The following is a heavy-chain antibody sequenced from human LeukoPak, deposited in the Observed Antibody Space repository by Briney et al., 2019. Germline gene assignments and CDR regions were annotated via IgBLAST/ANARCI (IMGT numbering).Heavy chain of an antibody. D-gene: IGHD3-3*01. J-gene: IGHJ5*02. CDR3: ARGREPNVLRFLEWPTTKKRFWFDP. Sequence: SETLSLTCTVSGGSISSSSYYWGWTRQPPGKGLEWIEEINHSGSTKYNPSLKSRVTISVDTSKNQFSLKLSSVTAAGTAVYYCARGREPNVLRFLEWPTTKKRFWFDPWGQGTLVTVSS. CDR2: INHSGST. V-gene: IGHV4-39*07. CDR1: GGSISSSSYY.